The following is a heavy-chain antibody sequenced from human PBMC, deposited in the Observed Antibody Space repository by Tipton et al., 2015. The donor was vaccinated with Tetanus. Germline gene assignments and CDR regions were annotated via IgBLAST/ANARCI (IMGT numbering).Heavy chain of an antibody. V-gene: IGHV3-23*01. D-gene: IGHD3-9*01. CDR1: GFTFKSYA. CDR3: ARGPYFGWFMRHFDF. CDR2: ITGSGTQT. Sequence: SLRLSCSASGFTFKSYAMSWVRQAPGKGLEWVSGITGSGTQTYHADSVKGRFTISRDNSNNTVYLQMRRLRAEDTAIYYCARGPYFGWFMRHFDFWGQGILVTVSS. J-gene: IGHJ4*02.